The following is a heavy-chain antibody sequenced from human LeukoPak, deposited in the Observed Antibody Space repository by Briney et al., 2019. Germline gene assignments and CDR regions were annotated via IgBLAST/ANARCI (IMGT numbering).Heavy chain of an antibody. CDR2: MNPNSGNT. CDR3: ATEGPAAAGFDY. Sequence: ASVKVSCKASGYTFTSYDINWVRQATGQGLEWMGWMNPNSGNTGYAQKFQGRVTITRNTSISTAYMELSSLRSEDTAVYYCATEGPAAAGFDYWGQGTLVTVSS. V-gene: IGHV1-8*03. CDR1: GYTFTSYD. D-gene: IGHD6-13*01. J-gene: IGHJ4*02.